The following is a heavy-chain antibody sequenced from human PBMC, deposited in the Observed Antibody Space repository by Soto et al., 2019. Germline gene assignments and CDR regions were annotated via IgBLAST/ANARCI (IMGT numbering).Heavy chain of an antibody. D-gene: IGHD1-26*01. Sequence: VQLLESGGGLVQPGGSLRLSCAASGFIFKNHAMTWVRQAPGQGLEWVAVISSDGTNKYYAESVKGRFTISRDNSKNTLYLQMNSLRAEDTAVYYCASRVPHGTYGAPYFQHWGQGTLVTVS. J-gene: IGHJ1*01. CDR1: GFIFKNHA. CDR2: ISSDGTNK. V-gene: IGHV3-30*03. CDR3: ASRVPHGTYGAPYFQH.